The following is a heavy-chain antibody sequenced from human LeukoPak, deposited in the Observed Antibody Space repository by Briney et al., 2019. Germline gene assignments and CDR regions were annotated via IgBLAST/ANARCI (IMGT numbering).Heavy chain of an antibody. CDR1: GFTFNTYA. V-gene: IGHV3-23*01. CDR2: ISGSGGST. CDR3: AKGSIAARPGHAFDI. D-gene: IGHD6-6*01. J-gene: IGHJ3*02. Sequence: GGSLRLSCAASGFTFNTYAMSWVRQAPGKGLEWVSAISGSGGSTYYADSVKGRFTISRDNSKNTLYLQMNSLRAEDTAVYYCAKGSIAARPGHAFDIRGQGTMVTVSS.